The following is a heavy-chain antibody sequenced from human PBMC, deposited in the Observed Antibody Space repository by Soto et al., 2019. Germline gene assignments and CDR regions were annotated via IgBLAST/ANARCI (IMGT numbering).Heavy chain of an antibody. V-gene: IGHV4-59*01. Sequence: QVQLQESGPGLVKPSETLSLTCTVSGGSISSYYWSWIRQPPGKGLEWIGYIYYSGSTNYNPSLKSRVTISVDTSKNQFSLKLSSVTAADTAVYYCSSDLRGYGMDVWGQGTTVTVSS. CDR3: SSDLRGYGMDV. CDR2: IYYSGST. CDR1: GGSISSYY. J-gene: IGHJ6*02.